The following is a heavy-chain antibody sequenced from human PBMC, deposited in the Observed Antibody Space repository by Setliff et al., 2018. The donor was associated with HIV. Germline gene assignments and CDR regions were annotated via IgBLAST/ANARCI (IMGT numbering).Heavy chain of an antibody. J-gene: IGHJ4*02. D-gene: IGHD3-3*01. V-gene: IGHV4-31*02. CDR2: VYYSGST. CDR3: ARGQFVLRFLERLVYFDF. CDR1: GGSISSSGYY. Sequence: PSETLSLTCSVSGGSISSSGYYWSWIRQHPGKGLDWIGRVYYSGSTDYNPSLQGRATLSIDTSKNQFSLKLTSVIAADTAIYYCARGQFVLRFLERLVYFDFWGQGKLVTVSS.